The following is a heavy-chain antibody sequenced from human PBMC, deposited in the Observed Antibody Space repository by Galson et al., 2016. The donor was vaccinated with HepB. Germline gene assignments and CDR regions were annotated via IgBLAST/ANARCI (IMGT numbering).Heavy chain of an antibody. D-gene: IGHD2-2*01. Sequence: SLRLSCAASGFTFRTYGMYWVRQAPGKGREWVAVIWKDGSNTYYADPVKGRFLISRANSKSTLYLKMNSLKVGEPAVYYFARERGNAVLPGGLEDAYLHQWGQGNLVTVSS. V-gene: IGHV3-33*01. CDR1: GFTFRTYG. J-gene: IGHJ4*02. CDR3: ARERGNAVLPGGLEDAYLHQ. CDR2: IWKDGSNT.